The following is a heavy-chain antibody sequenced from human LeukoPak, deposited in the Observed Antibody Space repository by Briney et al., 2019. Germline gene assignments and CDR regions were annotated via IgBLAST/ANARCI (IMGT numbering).Heavy chain of an antibody. Sequence: SETLSLACTVSGGSIDSYSWSWIRQPAGKGLEWIGRIFTSGATFYNPSLKTRVTMSIATSKNQFSLKLGSVTAADTAVYYCARVHWNYDGLAWFDPWGQGTPVTVSS. D-gene: IGHD1-7*01. CDR3: ARVHWNYDGLAWFDP. J-gene: IGHJ5*02. CDR2: IFTSGAT. V-gene: IGHV4-4*07. CDR1: GGSIDSYS.